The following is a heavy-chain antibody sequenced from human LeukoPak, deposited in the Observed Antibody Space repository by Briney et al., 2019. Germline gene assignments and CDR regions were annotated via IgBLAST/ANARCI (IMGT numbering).Heavy chain of an antibody. Sequence: GGSLRLSCAASGFTFSTYTMNWVRQAPGKGLEWVSCISSRNDYIFYADSVKGRFIISRDNAKNSLYLQMNSLRAEDTAVYYCASSPGGDGYNDYWGQGTLVTVSS. J-gene: IGHJ4*02. V-gene: IGHV3-21*04. CDR2: ISSRNDYI. CDR3: ASSPGGDGYNDY. CDR1: GFTFSTYT. D-gene: IGHD5-24*01.